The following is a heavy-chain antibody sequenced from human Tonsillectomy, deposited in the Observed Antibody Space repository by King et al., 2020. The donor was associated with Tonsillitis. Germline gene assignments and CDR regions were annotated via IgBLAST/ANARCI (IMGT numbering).Heavy chain of an antibody. J-gene: IGHJ4*02. D-gene: IGHD2-21*02. Sequence: QLVQSGGGLVQPGGSLRLSCAASVLTFSSNVMSWVRQAPGKGLEWVSSISDNTGSTYYADSVKGRFTISRDNSKNTLYLQMNSLRAEDTAVYYCANPGLGMVTAPFDNWGQGTLVTVSS. CDR3: ANPGLGMVTAPFDN. CDR1: VLTFSSNV. CDR2: ISDNTGST. V-gene: IGHV3-23*04.